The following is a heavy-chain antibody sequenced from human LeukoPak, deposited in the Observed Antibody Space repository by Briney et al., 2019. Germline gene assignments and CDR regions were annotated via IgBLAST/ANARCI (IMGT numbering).Heavy chain of an antibody. V-gene: IGHV3-11*01. J-gene: IGHJ4*02. CDR3: ARGPRYYYDSSGYPDY. Sequence: GGSLRLSCAASGFTFSDYYMSWIRQAPGKGLEWVSYISSSGSTIYYADSVKGRFTISRDNAKNSLYLQMNSLRAEDTAVYYCARGPRYYYDSSGYPDYWGQGTLVTVSS. CDR1: GFTFSDYY. CDR2: ISSSGSTI. D-gene: IGHD3-22*01.